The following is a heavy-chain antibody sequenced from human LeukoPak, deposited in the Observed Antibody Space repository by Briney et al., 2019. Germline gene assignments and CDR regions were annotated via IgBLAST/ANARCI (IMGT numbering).Heavy chain of an antibody. D-gene: IGHD1-26*01. V-gene: IGHV3-21*01. J-gene: IGHJ6*03. Sequence: GGSLRLSCAASGFTFSSYNMNWVRQAPGKGLEWVSSITSSSSYIYYADSVKGRFTISRDNAKNSLYLQMNSLRAEDTAVYYCARDPYSGGYGDYYYYYMDLWGQGTTVTISS. CDR3: ARDPYSGGYGDYYYYYMDL. CDR2: ITSSSSYI. CDR1: GFTFSSYN.